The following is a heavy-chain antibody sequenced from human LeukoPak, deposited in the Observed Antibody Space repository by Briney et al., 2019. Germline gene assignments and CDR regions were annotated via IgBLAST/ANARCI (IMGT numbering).Heavy chain of an antibody. CDR2: IYYSGST. V-gene: IGHV4-59*08. Sequence: SETLSLTCTVSGGSISSYYWSWIRQPPGKGLEWIEYIYYSGSTNYNPSLKSRVTISVDTSKNQFSLKLSSVTAADTAVYYCARHPDFWSGYYSNWFDPWGQRTLVTVSS. J-gene: IGHJ5*02. CDR1: GGSISSYY. D-gene: IGHD3-3*01. CDR3: ARHPDFWSGYYSNWFDP.